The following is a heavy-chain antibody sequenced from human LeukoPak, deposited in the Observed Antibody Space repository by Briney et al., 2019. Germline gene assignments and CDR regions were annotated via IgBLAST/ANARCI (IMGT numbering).Heavy chain of an antibody. CDR3: AKGSIGLDY. J-gene: IGHJ4*02. CDR2: ISWNSGSV. Sequence: GRSLRLSCAASGFTFDDYAMHWVRQAPGKGLEWVSGISWNSGSVGYADSVKGRFTISRDNAKNSLYLQMNSLRAEDTALYYCAKGSIGLDYWGQGTLVTVSS. CDR1: GFTFDDYA. V-gene: IGHV3-9*01. D-gene: IGHD6-6*01.